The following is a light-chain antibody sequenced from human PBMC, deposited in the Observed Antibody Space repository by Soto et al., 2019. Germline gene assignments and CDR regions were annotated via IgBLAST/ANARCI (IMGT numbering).Light chain of an antibody. J-gene: IGLJ3*02. CDR1: TSNIGNNH. CDR3: ATWDVSGLV. Sequence: QSALTQPPSVSAAPGQMVTIACSGTTSNIGNNHVSWYQQVSRTAPKLLIYDSNQRPSGVPDRFFGSRSGTSATLGITGLQAGDEADYYCATWDVSGLVFGGGTKLTVL. V-gene: IGLV1-51*01. CDR2: DSN.